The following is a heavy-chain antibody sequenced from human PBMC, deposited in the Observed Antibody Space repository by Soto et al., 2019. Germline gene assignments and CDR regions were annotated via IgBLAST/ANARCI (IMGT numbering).Heavy chain of an antibody. CDR1: GFTFSDYY. CDR2: ISSTGNTM. D-gene: IGHD6-6*01. J-gene: IGHJ6*02. Sequence: QVQLVESGGGLVKPGGSLRLSCAASGFTFSDYYMNWIRQAPGKGLEWVSYISSTGNTMYYADSVKGRFTISRDNAKNSLYLQMNGLRAEDTAVYYCATSIGGHYGMDVWGQGTTVTVSS. CDR3: ATSIGGHYGMDV. V-gene: IGHV3-11*01.